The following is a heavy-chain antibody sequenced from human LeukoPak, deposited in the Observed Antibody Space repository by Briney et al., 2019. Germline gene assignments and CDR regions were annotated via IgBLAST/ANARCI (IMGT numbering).Heavy chain of an antibody. CDR2: IIPILGIA. Sequence: SVKVSCKASGGTFSSYAISWVRQAPGQGLEWMGRIIPILGIANYAQKFQGRVTMTRDTSISTAYMELSRLRSDDTAVYYCARTSRGIVVVPAAEYYYYGMDVWGQGTTVTVSS. V-gene: IGHV1-69*04. D-gene: IGHD2-2*01. CDR1: GGTFSSYA. CDR3: ARTSRGIVVVPAAEYYYYGMDV. J-gene: IGHJ6*02.